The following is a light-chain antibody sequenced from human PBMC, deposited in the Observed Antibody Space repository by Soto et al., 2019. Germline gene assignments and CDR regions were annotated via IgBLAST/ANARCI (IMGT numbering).Light chain of an antibody. V-gene: IGLV1-44*01. CDR3: AAWDDSLNGPV. Sequence: QSVLTQPPSASGTPGQRVTISCSGSSSNIGSKTVNWYQQLPGTAPKLLIYSNNQRPSGVPDRFSGSKSGTSASRAISGLQSEDEADYHCAAWDDSLNGPVFGGGTQLTVL. CDR1: SSNIGSKT. J-gene: IGLJ3*02. CDR2: SNN.